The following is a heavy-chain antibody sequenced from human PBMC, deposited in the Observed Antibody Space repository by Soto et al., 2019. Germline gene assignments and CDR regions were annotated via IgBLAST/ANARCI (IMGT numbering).Heavy chain of an antibody. CDR2: ISPSGRP. Sequence: SETLSLTCSVSGGPVSSGGYSWSWIRQAPGKGLEWIGFISPSGRPAYNPSLKSRVSISVDTSKNQISLELSSVTAADTAVYYCTRGVLAWGPGTLVTVSS. D-gene: IGHD2-8*01. J-gene: IGHJ5*02. V-gene: IGHV4-30-2*01. CDR1: GGPVSSGGYS. CDR3: TRGVLA.